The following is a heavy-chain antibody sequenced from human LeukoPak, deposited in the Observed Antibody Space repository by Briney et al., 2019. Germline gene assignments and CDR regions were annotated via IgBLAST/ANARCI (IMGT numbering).Heavy chain of an antibody. Sequence: GGSLRLSCAASGFTFRSYSMNWVRQAPGKGLEWVSYISSSSSYIYYADSVKGRFTISRDNAKNSLYLQMNSLRAEDTAVYYCARMGDYYYYMDVWGKGTTVTVSS. CDR1: GFTFRSYS. CDR2: ISSSSSYI. V-gene: IGHV3-21*01. CDR3: ARMGDYYYYMDV. J-gene: IGHJ6*03.